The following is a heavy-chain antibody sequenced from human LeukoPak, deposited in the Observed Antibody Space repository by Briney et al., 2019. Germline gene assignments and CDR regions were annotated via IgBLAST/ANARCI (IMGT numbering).Heavy chain of an antibody. V-gene: IGHV3-23*01. CDR1: GFTFSSYA. J-gene: IGHJ4*02. Sequence: GGSLRLSCAAPGFTFSSYAMSWVRQAPGKGLEWVSAISGSGGSTYYADSVKGRFTISRDNSKNTLYLQMNSLRAEDTAVYYCAKVPSDYGEMTFDYWGQGTLVTVSS. CDR2: ISGSGGST. CDR3: AKVPSDYGEMTFDY. D-gene: IGHD4-17*01.